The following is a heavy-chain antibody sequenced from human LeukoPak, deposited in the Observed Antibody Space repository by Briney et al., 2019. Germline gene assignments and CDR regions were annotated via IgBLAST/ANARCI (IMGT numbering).Heavy chain of an antibody. J-gene: IGHJ4*02. D-gene: IGHD6-19*01. Sequence: QPGGSLRLSCAASGFTFSSYWMSWVRQAPGKGLEWVANIKEDGREKYYVDSVKGRFTISRDNAKNSLYLQMNSLRAEDTAVYYCARDSVSSGWSSDTYYFDYWGQGTLVTVSS. CDR1: GFTFSSYW. CDR3: ARDSVSSGWSSDTYYFDY. V-gene: IGHV3-7*03. CDR2: IKEDGREK.